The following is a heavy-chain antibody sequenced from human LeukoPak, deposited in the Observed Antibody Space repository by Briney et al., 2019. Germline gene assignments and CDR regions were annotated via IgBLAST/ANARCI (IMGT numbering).Heavy chain of an antibody. J-gene: IGHJ6*02. D-gene: IGHD5-12*01. Sequence: PSETLSLTCTVSGYSISSGYYWGWIRQPPGKGLEWIGYIYYSGSTNYNPSLKSRVTISVDTSKNQFSLKLSSVTAADTAVYYCARDSGQWLSYSYGMDVWGQGTTVTVSS. CDR3: ARDSGQWLSYSYGMDV. CDR2: IYYSGST. CDR1: GYSISSGYY. V-gene: IGHV4-38-2*02.